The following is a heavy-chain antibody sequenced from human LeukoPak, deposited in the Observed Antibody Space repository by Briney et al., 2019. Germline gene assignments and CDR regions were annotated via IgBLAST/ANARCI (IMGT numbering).Heavy chain of an antibody. Sequence: PSETLSLTCTVSGGSISSSSYYWGWLCQPPGKGLEWIGSIYYSGSPYYNPSLKSRVTISVDTSKNQFSLKLSSVTAADTAVYYCASYTYYYDSSGYVDYWGQGTLVTVSS. D-gene: IGHD3-22*01. CDR2: IYYSGSP. CDR1: GGSISSSSYY. V-gene: IGHV4-39*01. CDR3: ASYTYYYDSSGYVDY. J-gene: IGHJ4*02.